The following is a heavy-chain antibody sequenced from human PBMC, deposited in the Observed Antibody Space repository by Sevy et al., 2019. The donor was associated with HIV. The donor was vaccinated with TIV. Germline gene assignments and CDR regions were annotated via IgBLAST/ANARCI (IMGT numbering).Heavy chain of an antibody. J-gene: IGHJ5*02. CDR2: INHSGST. V-gene: IGHV4-34*01. Sequence: SETLSLTCAVYGGSFSGYYWSWIRQPPGKGLEWIGEINHSGSTNYNPSLKSRVTISVDTSKNQFSLKLSSVTAADTAVYYCARASYDFWGGYYTGLSWFDPWGQGTLVTVSS. CDR3: ARASYDFWGGYYTGLSWFDP. CDR1: GGSFSGYY. D-gene: IGHD3-3*01.